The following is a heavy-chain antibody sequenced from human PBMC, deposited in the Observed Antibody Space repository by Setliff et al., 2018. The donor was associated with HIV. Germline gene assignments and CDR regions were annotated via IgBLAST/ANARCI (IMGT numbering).Heavy chain of an antibody. CDR2: IYPDDSDT. CDR3: ARAKNKWNPGDY. V-gene: IGHV5-51*01. CDR1: GYSFTNYW. D-gene: IGHD1-20*01. Sequence: GVSLKISCMGFGYSFTNYWIAWARQMPGKGLEWMGIIYPDDSDTNYSPSFRGQVTMSADKSINTAYLQWDSLKASDSAMYYCARAKNKWNPGDYWGQGTVVTVSS. J-gene: IGHJ4*02.